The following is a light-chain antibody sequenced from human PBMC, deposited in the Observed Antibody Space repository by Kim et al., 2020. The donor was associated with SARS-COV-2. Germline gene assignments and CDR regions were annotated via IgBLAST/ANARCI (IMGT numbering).Light chain of an antibody. Sequence: EIVMTQSPATLSVSPGERATLSCRASQSIGSNLAWYQQKAGQPPTLLIYSEFTRAAGIPARFSGSGSGTEFTLTISSLQSEDSAVYYCQQYNDLPPGLGGGTKVDIK. CDR2: SEF. CDR1: QSIGSN. CDR3: QQYNDLPPG. V-gene: IGKV3-15*01. J-gene: IGKJ4*01.